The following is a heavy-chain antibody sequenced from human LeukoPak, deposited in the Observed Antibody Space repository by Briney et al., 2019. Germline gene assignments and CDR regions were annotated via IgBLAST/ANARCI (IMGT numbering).Heavy chain of an antibody. J-gene: IGHJ4*02. CDR1: GGSFSGYY. CDR3: ARGRYYYDSSGYYYYSGDFDY. D-gene: IGHD3-22*01. Sequence: SETLSLTCAVYGGSFSGYYWSWIRQPPGKGLEWIGEINHSGSTNYNPSLKSRVTISVDTSKNQFSLKPSSVTAADTAVYYCARGRYYYDSSGYYYYSGDFDYWGQGTLVTVSS. CDR2: INHSGST. V-gene: IGHV4-34*01.